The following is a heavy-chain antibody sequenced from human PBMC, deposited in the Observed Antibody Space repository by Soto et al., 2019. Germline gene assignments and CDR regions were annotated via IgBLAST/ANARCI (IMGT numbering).Heavy chain of an antibody. CDR1: GASISSSSYY. CDR2: IYFTGAT. Sequence: SETLSLTCTVSGASISSSSYYWGWIRQPPGKGLEWIGYIYFTGATNHNPSLQSRVTMSRDTSKNQFSLRLNSVTAADTAVYYCAAPPRYWGQGTLVTVSS. J-gene: IGHJ4*02. CDR3: AAPPRY. D-gene: IGHD6-6*01. V-gene: IGHV4-61*05.